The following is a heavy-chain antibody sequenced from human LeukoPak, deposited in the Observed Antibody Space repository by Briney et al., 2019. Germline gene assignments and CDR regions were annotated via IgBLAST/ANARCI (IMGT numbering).Heavy chain of an antibody. V-gene: IGHV4-39*07. CDR1: GGSISSSSYY. D-gene: IGHD6-6*01. CDR2: IYYSGST. J-gene: IGHJ6*03. CDR3: ARGPQLEQRFYYYYYMDV. Sequence: PSETLSLTCTVSGGSISSSSYYWGWIRQPPGKRLEWIGSIYYSGSTYYNPSLKSRVTISVDRSKNQFSLKLSSVTAADTAVYYCARGPQLEQRFYYYYYMDVWGKGTTVTVSS.